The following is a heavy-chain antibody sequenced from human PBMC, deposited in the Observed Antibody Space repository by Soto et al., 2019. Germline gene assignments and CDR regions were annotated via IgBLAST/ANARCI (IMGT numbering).Heavy chain of an antibody. CDR1: GFTFSAYY. J-gene: IGHJ5*02. CDR2: ISSSGSTI. Sequence: GGSLRLSCAASGFTFSAYYMSWIRQAPGKGLEWVSYISSSGSTIYYADSVKGRFTISRDNAKNSLYLQMNSLRAEDTAVYYCARDKAAGTRNWFDPWGQGTLVTVSS. CDR3: ARDKAAGTRNWFDP. V-gene: IGHV3-11*01. D-gene: IGHD6-13*01.